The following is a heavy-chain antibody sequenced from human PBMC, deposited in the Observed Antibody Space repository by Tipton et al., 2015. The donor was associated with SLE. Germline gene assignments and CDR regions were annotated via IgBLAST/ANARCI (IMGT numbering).Heavy chain of an antibody. CDR3: ARAPRVVRGAEDYYGMDV. V-gene: IGHV4-34*01. CDR1: GGSFSGYY. J-gene: IGHJ6*02. CDR2: INHSGST. Sequence: LRLSCAVYGGSFSGYYWSWIRQPPGKGLEWIGEINHSGSTNYNPSLKSRVTISVDTSKNQFSLKLSSVTAADTAVYYCARAPRVVRGAEDYYGMDVWGQGTTVTVSS. D-gene: IGHD3-10*01.